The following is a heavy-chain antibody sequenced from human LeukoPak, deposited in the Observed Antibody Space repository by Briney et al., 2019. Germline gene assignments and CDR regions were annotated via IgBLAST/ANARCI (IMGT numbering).Heavy chain of an antibody. D-gene: IGHD3-22*01. CDR1: GYTFTGYY. Sequence: ASVKVTCKTSGYTFTGYYIYWVRQAPGQGLVWMGWINPNSGGTNYPQKFQGRVTMTRDTSISTAYMELSRLRSDDTAVYYCARDERYDSSGYPFDYWGQGTLVTVSS. J-gene: IGHJ4*02. V-gene: IGHV1-2*02. CDR3: ARDERYDSSGYPFDY. CDR2: INPNSGGT.